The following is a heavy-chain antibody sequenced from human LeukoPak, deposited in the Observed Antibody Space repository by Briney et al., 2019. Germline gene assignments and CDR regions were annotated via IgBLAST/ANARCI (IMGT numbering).Heavy chain of an antibody. CDR3: ARVIAAAGTFDY. Sequence: ASVKVSCKASGGTFSSYAISWVRQAPGQGLEWMGGIIPIFGTANYAQKFQGRVTITADESTSTAYMELSSLRSEDTAVYYCARVIAAAGTFDYWGQGTLVTVSS. CDR1: GGTFSSYA. J-gene: IGHJ4*02. D-gene: IGHD6-13*01. V-gene: IGHV1-69*13. CDR2: IIPIFGTA.